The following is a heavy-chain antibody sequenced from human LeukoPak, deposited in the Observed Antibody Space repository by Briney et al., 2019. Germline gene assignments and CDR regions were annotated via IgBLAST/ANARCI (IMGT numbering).Heavy chain of an antibody. Sequence: ASVKVSCKVAGYSLSDMSVHWIRQAPGRGLEWMGSSDSEDGDPVYAQKFGGRLTMTEDTSTDTAYMDLSSLRFEDTAVYYCASGNEVTLEGFALWGQGTMVTVSS. CDR2: SDSEDGDP. D-gene: IGHD2-8*01. V-gene: IGHV1-24*01. J-gene: IGHJ3*01. CDR1: GYSLSDMS. CDR3: ASGNEVTLEGFAL.